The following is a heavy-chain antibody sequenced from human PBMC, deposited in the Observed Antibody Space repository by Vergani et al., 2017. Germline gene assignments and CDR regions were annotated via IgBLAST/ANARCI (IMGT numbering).Heavy chain of an antibody. Sequence: EVQLVETGGGLIQPGGSLRLSCAASGFTVSSNYMSWVRQAPGKGLEWVSVIYSGGSTYYADSVKGRFTISRDNSKNTLYLQMNSLRAEDTAVYYCAKERRYSSGWYFDYWGQGTLVTVSS. CDR1: GFTVSSNY. CDR3: AKERRYSSGWYFDY. V-gene: IGHV3-53*02. D-gene: IGHD6-19*01. J-gene: IGHJ4*02. CDR2: IYSGGST.